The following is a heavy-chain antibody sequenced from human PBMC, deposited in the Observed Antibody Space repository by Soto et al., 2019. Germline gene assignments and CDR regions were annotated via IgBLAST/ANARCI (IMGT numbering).Heavy chain of an antibody. CDR1: GFTFSDYY. J-gene: IGHJ3*02. D-gene: IGHD6-13*01. CDR2: ISSSGSTI. V-gene: IGHV3-11*01. Sequence: GGSLRLSCAASGFTFSDYYMSWIRQAPGKGLEWVSYISSSGSTIYYADSVKGRFTISRDNAKNSLYLQMNSLRAEDTAVYYCARDLGGSSWYSDAFDIWGQGTMVTVAS. CDR3: ARDLGGSSWYSDAFDI.